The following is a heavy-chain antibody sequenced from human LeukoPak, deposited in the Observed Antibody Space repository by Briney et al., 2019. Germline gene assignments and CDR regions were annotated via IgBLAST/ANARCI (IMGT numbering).Heavy chain of an antibody. CDR1: GFTFRDYS. Sequence: GGSLRLSCLASGFTFRDYSMDWVRQAPGKGLEWVCSVSSGSSYIYYADSVKGRFTISRDNAKNSLFLQMNTLRAEDTAVYYCAKDLKMITFGGVNLNYWGQGTLVTVSS. V-gene: IGHV3-21*01. D-gene: IGHD3-16*01. J-gene: IGHJ4*02. CDR3: AKDLKMITFGGVNLNY. CDR2: VSSGSSYI.